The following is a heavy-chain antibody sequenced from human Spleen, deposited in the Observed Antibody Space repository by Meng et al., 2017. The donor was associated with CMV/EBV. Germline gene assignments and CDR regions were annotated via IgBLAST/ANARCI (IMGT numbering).Heavy chain of an antibody. CDR3: AKVGPAAIGNAFDI. Sequence: GGSLRLSCAASGFTFDDYAMHWVRQAPEKGLEWVSGISWNSFSIEYADSVKGRFIISRDNAKNSLYLQMNSLRAEDTALYYCAKVGPAAIGNAFDIWGRGTMVTVSS. CDR1: GFTFDDYA. CDR2: ISWNSFSI. J-gene: IGHJ3*02. D-gene: IGHD2-2*01. V-gene: IGHV3-9*01.